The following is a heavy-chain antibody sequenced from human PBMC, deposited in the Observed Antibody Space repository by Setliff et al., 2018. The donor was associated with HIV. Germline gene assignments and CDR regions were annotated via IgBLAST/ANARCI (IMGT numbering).Heavy chain of an antibody. Sequence: SETLSLTCSVSGVSITTDGYFWSWIRHYPGKGLEWIGYMYHTGSTYYNPSLKSRLSISLDTSKNQFSLSLTSVTAADTAVYFCARPRVGDDAFNIWSQGTLVTVSS. CDR1: GVSITTDGYF. CDR3: ARPRVGDDAFNI. V-gene: IGHV4-30-2*06. CDR2: MYHTGST. J-gene: IGHJ3*02.